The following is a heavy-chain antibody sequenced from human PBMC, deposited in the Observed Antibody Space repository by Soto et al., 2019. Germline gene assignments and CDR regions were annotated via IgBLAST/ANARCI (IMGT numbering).Heavy chain of an antibody. CDR3: ARGGDRFDGMDV. J-gene: IGHJ6*02. V-gene: IGHV3-13*01. D-gene: IGHD3-16*01. CDR2: ISTAGDT. CDR1: GFGFNGYD. Sequence: GGSLRLSCAASGFGFNGYDMHWVRQAPGKNLEWVAAISTAGDTYYLGSVKGRFTISREDAKNSLSLQMNSLRVGDTAVYYCARGGDRFDGMDVWGQGTTVTVFS.